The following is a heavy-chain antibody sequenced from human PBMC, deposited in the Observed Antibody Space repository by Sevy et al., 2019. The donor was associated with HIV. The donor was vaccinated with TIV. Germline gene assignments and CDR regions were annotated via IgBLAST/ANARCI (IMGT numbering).Heavy chain of an antibody. Sequence: SETLSLTCTVSGGSISSYYWSWIRQPPGKGLEWIGYIYYSGSTNYNPSLKSQVTISVDTSKNQFSLKLSSVTAADSDVYYCARHIRGDYTIDYWGQGTLVTVSS. V-gene: IGHV4-59*13. J-gene: IGHJ4*02. CDR2: IYYSGST. CDR1: GGSISSYY. CDR3: ARHIRGDYTIDY. D-gene: IGHD4-17*01.